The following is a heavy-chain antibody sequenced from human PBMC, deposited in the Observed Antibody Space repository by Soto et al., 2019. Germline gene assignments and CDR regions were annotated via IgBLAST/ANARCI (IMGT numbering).Heavy chain of an antibody. V-gene: IGHV3-74*01. CDR2: ISGDGSST. Sequence: GGPLRLSCAASEFTFRSYWMHWVRQSPGKGLVWVSRISGDGSSTTYADSVRGRFTISRDNAKNTVYLQMDSLRAEDTAVYYCARSLPGTYGAFDLWGQGTMGTVS. J-gene: IGHJ3*01. D-gene: IGHD1-7*01. CDR3: ARSLPGTYGAFDL. CDR1: EFTFRSYW.